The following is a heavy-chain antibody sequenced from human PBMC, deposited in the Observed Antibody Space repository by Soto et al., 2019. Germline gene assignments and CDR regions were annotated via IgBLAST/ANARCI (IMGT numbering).Heavy chain of an antibody. CDR2: IYYSGAT. J-gene: IGHJ5*02. Sequence: TCSVYGGSFSGYYWTWIRQRPGEGLEWIGYIYYSGATYYSPSLKTRVSISLHKSQNYFSLELSSVTAADTAVYYCATTNGAYSYDSVSWGQGTLVTVSS. D-gene: IGHD3-16*01. CDR3: ATTNGAYSYDSVS. CDR1: GGSFSGYY. V-gene: IGHV4-34*09.